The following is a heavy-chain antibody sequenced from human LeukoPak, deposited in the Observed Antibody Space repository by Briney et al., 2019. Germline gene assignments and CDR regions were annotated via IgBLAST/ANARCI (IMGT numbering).Heavy chain of an antibody. CDR2: ISSSSSYI. Sequence: GGSLRLSCAASGFTFSSYSINWVRQAPGKGLEWVSSISSSSSYIYYADSVKGRFTISRDNAKNSLYLQMNSLRAEDTAVYYCARVAYYYDSAGLYLNYFYGMDVWGQGTTVTVSS. J-gene: IGHJ6*02. D-gene: IGHD3-22*01. CDR3: ARVAYYYDSAGLYLNYFYGMDV. V-gene: IGHV3-21*01. CDR1: GFTFSSYS.